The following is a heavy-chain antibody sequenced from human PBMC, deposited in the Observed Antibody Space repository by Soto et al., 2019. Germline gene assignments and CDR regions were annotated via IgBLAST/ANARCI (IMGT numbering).Heavy chain of an antibody. V-gene: IGHV3-49*03. Sequence: GGSLRLSCTASGFTFGDYAMSWFRQAPGKGLEWVGFIRSKAYGGTTEYAASVKGGFTISRDDSKSIAYLQMNSLKTEDTAVYYCTRDLDAAATRIPWFDPWGQGTLVTVSS. CDR1: GFTFGDYA. CDR3: TRDLDAAATRIPWFDP. J-gene: IGHJ5*02. CDR2: IRSKAYGGTT. D-gene: IGHD2-15*01.